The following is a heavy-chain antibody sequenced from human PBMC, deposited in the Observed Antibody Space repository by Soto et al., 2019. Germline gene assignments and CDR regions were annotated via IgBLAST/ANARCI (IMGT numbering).Heavy chain of an antibody. CDR1: GGSIRSGEHY. J-gene: IGHJ5*01. CDR2: IFYSGST. D-gene: IGHD1-26*01. Sequence: PSETLSLTCTVSGGSIRSGEHYWSWIRQPPGKGLEWIGYIFYSGSTHYNPSLKSRLSLSVDARKNQFSLKLNSVTAADTAMYYCDRWDGRWFDSWGQGTLLTVSS. CDR3: DRWDGRWFDS. V-gene: IGHV4-30-4*01.